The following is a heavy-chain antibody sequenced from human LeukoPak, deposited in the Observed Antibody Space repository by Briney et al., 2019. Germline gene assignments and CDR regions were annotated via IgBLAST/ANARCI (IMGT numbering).Heavy chain of an antibody. D-gene: IGHD3-10*02. V-gene: IGHV3-48*03. CDR3: AELGITMIGSV. Sequence: GGSLRLSCAASGFTFSSYEMNWVRQAPGKGLEWVSYISSSGSTICYADSVKGRFTISRDNAKNSLYLQMNSLRAEDTAVYYCAELGITMIGSVWGKGTTVTISS. J-gene: IGHJ6*04. CDR2: ISSSGSTI. CDR1: GFTFSSYE.